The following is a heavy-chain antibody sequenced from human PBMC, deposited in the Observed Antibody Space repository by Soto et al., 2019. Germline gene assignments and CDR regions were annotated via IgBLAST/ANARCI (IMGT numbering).Heavy chain of an antibody. V-gene: IGHV3-23*01. CDR2: IGASGDIT. Sequence: XVSLRLSCAASGFSFTNFAMSWVRQAPGKGLEWVAGIGASGDITWYADSVKGRLSISRDNSKNTLYLQLNSLRFEDTAVYYCAKDDFIDRGDDYFDYWGPGTLVTVSS. D-gene: IGHD2-21*02. J-gene: IGHJ4*02. CDR3: AKDDFIDRGDDYFDY. CDR1: GFSFTNFA.